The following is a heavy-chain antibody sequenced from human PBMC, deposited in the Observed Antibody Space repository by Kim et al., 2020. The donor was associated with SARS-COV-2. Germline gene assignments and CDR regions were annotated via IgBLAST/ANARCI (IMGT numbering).Heavy chain of an antibody. CDR1: GFTFSRHW. J-gene: IGHJ6*02. CDR2: INSDGSST. V-gene: IGHV3-74*01. D-gene: IGHD3-3*01. CDR3: ARDRGLRFLDRDGRDV. Sequence: GGSLRLSCAASGFTFSRHWMHWVRQAPGKGLVWVSGINSDGSSTSYADSVKGRFTISRDNAKNTLYLHMNSLRAEDTAVYYCARDRGLRFLDRDGRDVWGQGTTVTDSS.